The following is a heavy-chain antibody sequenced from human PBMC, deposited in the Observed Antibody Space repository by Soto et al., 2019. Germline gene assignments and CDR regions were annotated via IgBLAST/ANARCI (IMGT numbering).Heavy chain of an antibody. V-gene: IGHV4-4*02. J-gene: IGHJ3*01. D-gene: IGHD6-19*01. CDR3: ASSTGWYRHDV. CDR1: GDSISNSRW. Sequence: QVQLQESGPGLVKPSGTLSLTCAVSGDSISNSRWWTWVRQPPGKGLEWIGDIFHSGDTNYNPSLKSRVFISVDKSQNQFSLKVSSVTAADTAVYYFASSTGWYRHDVWGQGTLVTVSS. CDR2: IFHSGDT.